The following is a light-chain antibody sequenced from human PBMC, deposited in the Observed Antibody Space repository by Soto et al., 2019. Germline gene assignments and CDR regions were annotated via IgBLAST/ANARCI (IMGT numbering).Light chain of an antibody. Sequence: ELVLTQSPGTLSLSPGERATLSCRTSQSVISNYLAWYQQKPGQAPRLLIYGASSRATGIPDRFSGSGSGTDFTLTISRLEPEDFAVYYCQQYSSSPITFGQGTRLEIK. CDR2: GAS. J-gene: IGKJ5*01. V-gene: IGKV3-20*01. CDR3: QQYSSSPIT. CDR1: QSVISNY.